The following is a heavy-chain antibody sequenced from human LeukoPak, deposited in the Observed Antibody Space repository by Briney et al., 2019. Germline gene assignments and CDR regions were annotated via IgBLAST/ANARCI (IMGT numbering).Heavy chain of an antibody. CDR3: AKQLGYCSDGSCYFPY. D-gene: IGHD2-15*01. V-gene: IGHV3-23*01. CDR2: ISGGGSA. Sequence: GGSLRLSCAASGFSFSIYTMTWVRQAPGMGLQWVSVISGGGSAYYADSVQGRFTISRDNSKSTLCLQMNSLRAEDTAVYYCAKQLGYCSDGSCYFPYWGQGTLVTVSS. CDR1: GFSFSIYT. J-gene: IGHJ4*02.